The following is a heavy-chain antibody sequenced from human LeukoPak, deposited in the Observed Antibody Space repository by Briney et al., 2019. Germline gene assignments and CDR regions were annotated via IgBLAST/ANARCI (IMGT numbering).Heavy chain of an antibody. Sequence: PGGSLRLSCAASGFTFSSYSMNWVRQAPGKGLEWVSSISSSSSYIYYADSVKGRFTISRDNAKNSLYLQMNSLRAEDTAVYYCARLVGVPNWFDPWGQGTLVTVSS. CDR3: ARLVGVPNWFDP. V-gene: IGHV3-21*01. CDR2: ISSSSSYI. CDR1: GFTFSSYS. J-gene: IGHJ5*02. D-gene: IGHD2-8*01.